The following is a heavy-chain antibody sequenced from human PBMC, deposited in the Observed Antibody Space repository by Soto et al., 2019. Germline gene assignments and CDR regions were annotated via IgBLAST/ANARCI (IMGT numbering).Heavy chain of an antibody. CDR1: GGSISSGGYS. Sequence: QLQLQESGSGLVKPSQTLSLPCAVFGGSISSGGYSWSWIRQPPGKGLEWIGYMYHSGSTYYNPSLKSRVTISIDRSKNQFSLKLSSVTAADTAVYYCARVPDYWGQGILVTVSS. V-gene: IGHV4-30-2*01. CDR2: MYHSGST. D-gene: IGHD2-2*01. CDR3: ARVPDY. J-gene: IGHJ4*02.